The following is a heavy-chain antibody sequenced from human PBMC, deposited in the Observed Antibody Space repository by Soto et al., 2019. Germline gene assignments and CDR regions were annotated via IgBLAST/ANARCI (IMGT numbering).Heavy chain of an antibody. Sequence: QVQLVQSGAEVKKPGSSVKVSCKASGGTFSSYAISWVRQAPGQGLEWMGGIIPIFGTANYAQKFQGRVTITADESTSTAYMELSSLRSEDTAVYYCARSAGLYDSSGYYYLDYWGQGILVTVSS. V-gene: IGHV1-69*01. CDR1: GGTFSSYA. CDR3: ARSAGLYDSSGYYYLDY. D-gene: IGHD3-22*01. J-gene: IGHJ4*02. CDR2: IIPIFGTA.